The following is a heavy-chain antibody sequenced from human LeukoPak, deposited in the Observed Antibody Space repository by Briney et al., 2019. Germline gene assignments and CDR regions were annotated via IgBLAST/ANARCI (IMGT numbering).Heavy chain of an antibody. D-gene: IGHD3-22*01. Sequence: SETLSLTCTVSGGSISSGDYYWSWIRQPPGKGLEWIGYIYYSGSTYYNPSLKSRVTISVDTSKNQFSLKLSSVTAADTAVYYCARGQDHYYDSSGYSRISRFDPWGQGTLVTVSS. CDR2: IYYSGST. CDR3: ARGQDHYYDSSGYSRISRFDP. V-gene: IGHV4-30-4*01. CDR1: GGSISSGDYY. J-gene: IGHJ5*02.